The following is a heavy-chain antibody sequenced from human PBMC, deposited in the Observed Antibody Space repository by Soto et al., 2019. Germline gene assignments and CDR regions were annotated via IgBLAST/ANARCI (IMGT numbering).Heavy chain of an antibody. D-gene: IGHD5-18*01. CDR1: GFTFSSYS. J-gene: IGHJ6*02. Sequence: PGGSLRLSCAASGFTFSSYSMNWVRQAPGKGLEWVSYISSSSSTIYYADSVKGRFTISRDNAKNSLYLQMNSLRDEDTAVYYCARDFQVGYSSDYYYYGMDVWGQGTTVTVSS. CDR2: ISSSSSTI. V-gene: IGHV3-48*02. CDR3: ARDFQVGYSSDYYYYGMDV.